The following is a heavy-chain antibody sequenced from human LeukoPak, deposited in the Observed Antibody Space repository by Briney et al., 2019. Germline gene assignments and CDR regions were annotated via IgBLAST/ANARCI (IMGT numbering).Heavy chain of an antibody. V-gene: IGHV3-66*01. D-gene: IGHD6-13*01. CDR2: IYSGGST. CDR1: GFTVSSNY. J-gene: IGHJ4*02. CDR3: AKEREVGCIATAGPLGTVY. Sequence: GGSLRLSCAASGFTVSSNYMSWVRQAPGKGLEGVSVIYSGGSTYYADSVKGRFTISRDNSKNTLYLQMNSLRIEDTAVYYCAKEREVGCIATAGPLGTVYWGEGPLLTLL.